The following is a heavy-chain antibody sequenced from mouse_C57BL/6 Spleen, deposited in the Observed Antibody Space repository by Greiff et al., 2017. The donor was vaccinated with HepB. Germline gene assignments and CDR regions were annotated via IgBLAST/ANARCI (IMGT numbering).Heavy chain of an antibody. V-gene: IGHV1-69*01. CDR2: IDPSDSYT. CDR1: GYTFTSYW. CDR3: ARVRYYGNWYFDV. D-gene: IGHD2-1*01. J-gene: IGHJ1*03. Sequence: QVQLQQPGAELVMPGASVKLSCKASGYTFTSYWMHWVKQRPGQGLEWIGVIDPSDSYTNYNQKFKGKSTLTVDTSSSTAYMQLSSLTSEDSAVYYCARVRYYGNWYFDVWGTGTTVTVSS.